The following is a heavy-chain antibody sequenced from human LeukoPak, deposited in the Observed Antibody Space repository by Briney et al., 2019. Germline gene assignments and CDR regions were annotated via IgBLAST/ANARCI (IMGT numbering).Heavy chain of an antibody. CDR1: GFSFRNYW. Sequence: PGGSLRLSCAASGFSFRNYWMSWVRQAPGKGLEWVANIKQDGSEKYYVDSVKGRFTISRDNAKNSLYLQMNSLRAEDTAVYYCARVYCTNGVCGAFDYWGQGTLVTVSS. CDR3: ARVYCTNGVCGAFDY. CDR2: IKQDGSEK. V-gene: IGHV3-7*01. J-gene: IGHJ4*02. D-gene: IGHD2-8*01.